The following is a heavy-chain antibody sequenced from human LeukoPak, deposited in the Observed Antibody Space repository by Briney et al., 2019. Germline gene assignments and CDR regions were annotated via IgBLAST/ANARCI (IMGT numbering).Heavy chain of an antibody. Sequence: SETLSLTCTVSGGSISSGGYYWSWIRQPPGKGLEWIGYIYHSGSTYYNPSLKSRVTISVDRSKNQFSLKLSSVTAADTAVYYCARAPFWSGYFDYWGQGTLVTVSS. V-gene: IGHV4-30-2*01. J-gene: IGHJ4*02. CDR1: GGSISSGGYY. CDR3: ARAPFWSGYFDY. CDR2: IYHSGST. D-gene: IGHD3-3*01.